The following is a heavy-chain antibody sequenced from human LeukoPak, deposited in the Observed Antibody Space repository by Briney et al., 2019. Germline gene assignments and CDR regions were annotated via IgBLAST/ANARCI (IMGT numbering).Heavy chain of an antibody. Sequence: GGSLRLSCAASGFIVSNNYMNWVRQAPGKGLEWVSVIYSGGSTSYADSVKGRFTISRDNSRNTVSLQMNTLRAEDTAVYYCARGNSYDSSGYPEYFQNWGQGTLVTVSS. CDR3: ARGNSYDSSGYPEYFQN. CDR2: IYSGGST. D-gene: IGHD3-22*01. V-gene: IGHV3-66*01. CDR1: GFIVSNNY. J-gene: IGHJ1*01.